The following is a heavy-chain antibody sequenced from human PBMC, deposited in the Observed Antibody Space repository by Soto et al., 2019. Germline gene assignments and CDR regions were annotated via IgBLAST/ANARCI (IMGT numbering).Heavy chain of an antibody. D-gene: IGHD2-2*01. V-gene: IGHV1-69*13. CDR1: GGTFSSYA. CDR2: IIPIFGTA. CDR3: ARVAGDCSSNSCYSSYNGMVV. J-gene: IGHJ6*02. Sequence: GASVKVSCKASGGTFSSYAISWVRQAPGQGLEWMGGIIPIFGTANYAQKFQGRVTITADESTSTAYMELSSLRSEDTAVYYCARVAGDCSSNSCYSSYNGMVVLHEAPPVTV.